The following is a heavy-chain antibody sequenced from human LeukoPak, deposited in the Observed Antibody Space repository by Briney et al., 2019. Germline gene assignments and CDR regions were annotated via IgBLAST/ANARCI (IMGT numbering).Heavy chain of an antibody. J-gene: IGHJ5*02. CDR3: AREVAAAAGNNWFDP. D-gene: IGHD6-13*01. CDR2: IIPILGIA. Sequence: SVKVSGKASGGTFSSYAISWVRQAPGQGLEWIGRIIPILGIANYAQKFQGRVTITADKSTSTAYMELSSLRSEDTAVYYCAREVAAAAGNNWFDPWGQGTLVTVSS. CDR1: GGTFSSYA. V-gene: IGHV1-69*04.